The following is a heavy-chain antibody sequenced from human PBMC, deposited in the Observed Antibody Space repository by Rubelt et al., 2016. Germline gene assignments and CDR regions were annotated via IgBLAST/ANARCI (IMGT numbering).Heavy chain of an antibody. V-gene: IGHV1-69*10. Sequence: VSCKASGGTFSSYAISWVRQAPGQGLEWMGGIIPILGIANYAQKFQGRVTITADKSTSTAYMELSSLRSEDTAVYYCARVSNIAARPGGSLGYWGQGTLVTVSS. CDR2: IIPILGIA. D-gene: IGHD6-6*01. J-gene: IGHJ4*02. CDR3: ARVSNIAARPGGSLGY. CDR1: GGTFSSYA.